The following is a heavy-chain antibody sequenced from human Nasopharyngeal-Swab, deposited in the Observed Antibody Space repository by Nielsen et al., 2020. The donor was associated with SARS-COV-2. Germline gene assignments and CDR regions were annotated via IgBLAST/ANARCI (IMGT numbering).Heavy chain of an antibody. D-gene: IGHD3-10*01. V-gene: IGHV2-26*01. CDR2: IFSKDEK. CDR3: VRLRQRSWFGESNYYGMDV. J-gene: IGHJ6*02. Sequence: RQAPGKALEWLAHIFSKDEKSYSTSLKSRVTISKDTSKSQVVLTMTNMDPVDTATYYCVRLRQRSWFGESNYYGMDVWGQGTTVTVSS.